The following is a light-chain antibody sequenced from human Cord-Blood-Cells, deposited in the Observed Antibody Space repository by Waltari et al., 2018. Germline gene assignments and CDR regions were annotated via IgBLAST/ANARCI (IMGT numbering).Light chain of an antibody. J-gene: IGKJ2*01. CDR1: QSVLYSSNNKNY. Sequence: DIVTTQSPDSLAVSLGERAPINCKPSQSVLYSSNNKNYLAWYQQKPGQPPKLLIYWASTRESGVPDRFSGSGSGTDFTLTISSLQAEDVAVYYCQQYYSTPYTFGQGTKLEIK. CDR2: WAS. CDR3: QQYYSTPYT. V-gene: IGKV4-1*01.